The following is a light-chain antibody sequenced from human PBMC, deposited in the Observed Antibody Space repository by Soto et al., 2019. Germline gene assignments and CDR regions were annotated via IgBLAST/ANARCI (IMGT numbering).Light chain of an antibody. Sequence: VLTPPPSVSAAPGQKVTISCSGSSSNIGGNSVSWYQQLPGTAPKLLIYDDNKRPSGIPDRFSGSKSGTSATLGITGFQTGDEADYYCGSWDSSLSAYVFGTGTKVTVL. CDR3: GSWDSSLSAYV. V-gene: IGLV1-51*01. J-gene: IGLJ1*01. CDR1: SSNIGGNS. CDR2: DDN.